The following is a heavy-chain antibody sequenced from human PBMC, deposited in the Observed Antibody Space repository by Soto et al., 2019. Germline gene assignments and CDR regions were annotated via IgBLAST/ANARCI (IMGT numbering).Heavy chain of an antibody. D-gene: IGHD3-9*01. CDR2: INHSGST. V-gene: IGHV4-34*01. CDR1: GGSFSGYY. Sequence: SETLSLTCAVYGGSFSGYYWSWIRQPPGKGLEWLGEINHSGSTNYNPSLKSRVTISVDTSKNQFSLKLSSVTAADTAVYYCARGGNSQSLLRYFDWNYYYYGMDVWGQGTTVTVSS. J-gene: IGHJ6*02. CDR3: ARGGNSQSLLRYFDWNYYYYGMDV.